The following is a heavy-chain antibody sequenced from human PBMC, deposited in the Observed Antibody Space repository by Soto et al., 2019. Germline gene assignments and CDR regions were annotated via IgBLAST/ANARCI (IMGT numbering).Heavy chain of an antibody. V-gene: IGHV3-48*02. D-gene: IGHD1-26*01. J-gene: IGHJ4*01. CDR3: ARSVEAHLDF. Sequence: EVQLVESGGGLVQPGGSLGLSCSASGFTFRVYSMNWVRQAPGKGLEWVSYITSDERTIHYADSVKGRCTISRDNAKNSVYLQMTSLRDEDTAVYFCARSVEAHLDFWGQGILVTVSS. CDR2: ITSDERTI. CDR1: GFTFRVYS.